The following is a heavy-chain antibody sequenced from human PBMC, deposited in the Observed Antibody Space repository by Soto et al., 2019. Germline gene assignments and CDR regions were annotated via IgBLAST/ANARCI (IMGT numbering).Heavy chain of an antibody. D-gene: IGHD3-22*01. J-gene: IGHJ4*02. Sequence: ASVKVSCKAAGYTFTSYYMHWVRQAPGQGREWMGIINPSGGSTRDAQKFQGRVTMTRDTSTSTVYMELSSLRSEDTAVYYCARGLIYDSSGYYFDYWGQGTLVTVSS. CDR1: GYTFTSYY. CDR3: ARGLIYDSSGYYFDY. V-gene: IGHV1-46*01. CDR2: INPSGGST.